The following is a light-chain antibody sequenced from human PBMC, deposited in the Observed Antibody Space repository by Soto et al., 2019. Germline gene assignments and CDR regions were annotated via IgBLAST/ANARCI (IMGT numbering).Light chain of an antibody. V-gene: IGKV2-28*01. J-gene: IGKJ4*01. CDR3: MQALQTPLT. Sequence: DIVLTQSPLSLPVTPGEPAYISCSSSQSLLYSNGDNYLNWYVQKPGQSPQLLIYLGSFRPSGVPDRFTGSGSGTDFTLRISEVEAEDVGVYYCMQALQTPLTFGGGTKVEIK. CDR2: LGS. CDR1: QSLLYSNGDNY.